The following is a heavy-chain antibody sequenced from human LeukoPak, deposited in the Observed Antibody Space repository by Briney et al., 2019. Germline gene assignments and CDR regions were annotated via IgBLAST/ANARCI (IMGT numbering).Heavy chain of an antibody. CDR2: IIPIFGTA. J-gene: IGHJ4*02. Sequence: SVKVSCKASGGTFSSYAISWVRQAPGQGLEWMGGIIPIFGTANYAQKFQGRVTITADESTSTAYMELSSLRSEDTAVYYCARAGRLLWFGESYFDYWGQGTLVTVSS. CDR1: GGTFSSYA. D-gene: IGHD3-10*01. CDR3: ARAGRLLWFGESYFDY. V-gene: IGHV1-69*13.